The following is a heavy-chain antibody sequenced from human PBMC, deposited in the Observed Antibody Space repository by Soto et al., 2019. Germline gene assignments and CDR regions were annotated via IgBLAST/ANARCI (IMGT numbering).Heavy chain of an antibody. J-gene: IGHJ6*02. V-gene: IGHV1-18*01. CDR2: ISAYNGNT. Sequence: QVQLVQSGAEVKKPGASVKVSCKASGYTFTSYGISWVRQAPGQGLEWMGWISAYNGNTNYAQKLQGRVTMTTDTTTSTDYMELRRMRSGDSVVYYCAGDFNIGGLDVWGHGNTVTVPS. CDR3: AGDFNIGGLDV. D-gene: IGHD2-15*01. CDR1: GYTFTSYG.